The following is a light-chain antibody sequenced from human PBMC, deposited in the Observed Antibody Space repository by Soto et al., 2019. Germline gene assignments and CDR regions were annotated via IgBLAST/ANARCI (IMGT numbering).Light chain of an antibody. CDR2: SAS. CDR3: QQYGTSPLYT. J-gene: IGKJ2*01. V-gene: IGKV3-20*01. Sequence: EIVLTQSPGTLSLSPGERATLSCRASQSGSSNYLAWYQQKPGQAPRLLIYSASIRATGVPARFSGSGSGTDSTLTISRLEPEDFAVYYCQQYGTSPLYTFGQWTKVEIK. CDR1: QSGSSNY.